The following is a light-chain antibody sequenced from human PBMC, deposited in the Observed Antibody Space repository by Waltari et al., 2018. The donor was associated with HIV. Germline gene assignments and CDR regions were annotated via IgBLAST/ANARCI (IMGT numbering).Light chain of an antibody. V-gene: IGKV3-11*01. CDR1: QSVSSY. CDR3: QQRRNWPPGAT. CDR2: GAS. Sequence: EIVLTQSPATLSLSPGERVTLSCRASQSVSSYLAWYQQKPGQAPKLLIYGASNRATGIPARFSGSGSGTDFTLTISSLEPEDFAVHYCQQRRNWPPGATFGGGTKVEIK. J-gene: IGKJ4*01.